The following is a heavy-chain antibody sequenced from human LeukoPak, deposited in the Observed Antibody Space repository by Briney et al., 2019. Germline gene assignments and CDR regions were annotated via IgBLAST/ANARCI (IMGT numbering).Heavy chain of an antibody. CDR3: ARGPRRLLWFGEFTSGFDY. CDR1: GGSFSGYY. CDR2: INHSGST. Sequence: PSETLSLTCAVYGGSFSGYYWSWTRQPPGKGLEWIGEINHSGSTNYNPSLKSRVTISVDTSKNQFSLKLSSVTAADTAVYYCARGPRRLLWFGEFTSGFDYWGQGTLVTVSS. V-gene: IGHV4-34*01. J-gene: IGHJ4*02. D-gene: IGHD3-10*01.